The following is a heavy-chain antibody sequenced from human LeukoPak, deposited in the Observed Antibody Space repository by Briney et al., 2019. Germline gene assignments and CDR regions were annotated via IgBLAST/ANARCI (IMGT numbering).Heavy chain of an antibody. CDR1: GYTFTGYY. CDR3: ARLLGVAGRDY. V-gene: IGHV1-2*02. D-gene: IGHD6-19*01. CDR2: INPNSGGA. J-gene: IGHJ4*02. Sequence: ASVKASCKASGYTFTGYYMHWVRQAPGQGLEWMGWINPNSGGANYAQKFQGRVTMTRDTSISTAYMELSRLRSDDTAVYYCARLLGVAGRDYWGQGTLVTVSS.